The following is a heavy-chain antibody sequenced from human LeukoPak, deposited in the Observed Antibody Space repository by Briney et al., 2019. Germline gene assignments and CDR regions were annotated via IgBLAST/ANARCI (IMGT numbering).Heavy chain of an antibody. D-gene: IGHD3-22*01. V-gene: IGHV4-34*01. CDR3: ARGYPDSSGYYYGSWFDP. CDR1: GGSFSGYY. Sequence: PSETLSLTCAVYGGSFSGYYWRWIRRTPGKGLEWIGEINHSGTTNYNPSLKSRVTISVDTSKNQFSLELSSVTAADTAVYYCARGYPDSSGYYYGSWFDPWGQGTLVTVSS. J-gene: IGHJ5*02. CDR2: INHSGTT.